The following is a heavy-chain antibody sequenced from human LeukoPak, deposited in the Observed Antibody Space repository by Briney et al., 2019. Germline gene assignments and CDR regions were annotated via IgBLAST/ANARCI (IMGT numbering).Heavy chain of an antibody. CDR2: IYHSGST. J-gene: IGHJ3*02. CDR1: GDSISSSNW. V-gene: IGHV4-4*02. D-gene: IGHD6-19*01. Sequence: SETLSLTCAVSGDSISSSNWWTWVRQPPGKGPEWIGEIYHSGSTNYNPSLKSRVTMSLDKSKNQFSLKLTSVTAADTAVYYCARHDTGIAVAVSDAFDIWGQGTMVTVSS. CDR3: ARHDTGIAVAVSDAFDI.